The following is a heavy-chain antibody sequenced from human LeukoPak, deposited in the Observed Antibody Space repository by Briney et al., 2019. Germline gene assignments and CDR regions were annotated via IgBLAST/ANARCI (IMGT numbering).Heavy chain of an antibody. D-gene: IGHD3-10*01. J-gene: IGHJ3*02. V-gene: IGHV5-10-1*01. CDR2: IDPSDSYT. CDR1: GYSFTSYW. CDR3: ASTSGSYYPLDAFDI. Sequence: GESLKISCKGSGYSFTSYWISWVRQMPGKGLEWMGRIDPSDSYTNYSPSFQGHVTISADKSISTAYQQWSSLKASDTAMYYCASTSGSYYPLDAFDIWGQGTMVTVSS.